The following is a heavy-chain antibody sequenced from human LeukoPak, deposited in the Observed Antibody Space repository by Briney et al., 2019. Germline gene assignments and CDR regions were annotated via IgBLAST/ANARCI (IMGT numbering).Heavy chain of an antibody. V-gene: IGHV3-43*02. D-gene: IGHD3-10*01. Sequence: GGSLRLSCAASGFTFDDYAMHWVRQAPGKGLEWVSLISGDGGSTYYAGSVKGRFTISRDNSKNSLYLQMNSLRTEATALYYCAKALWFGIKGVYGMDVWGQGTTVTVSS. CDR2: ISGDGGST. J-gene: IGHJ6*02. CDR3: AKALWFGIKGVYGMDV. CDR1: GFTFDDYA.